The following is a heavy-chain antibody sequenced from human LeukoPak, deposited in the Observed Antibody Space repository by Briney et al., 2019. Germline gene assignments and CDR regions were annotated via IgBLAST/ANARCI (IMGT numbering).Heavy chain of an antibody. D-gene: IGHD3-10*01. Sequence: SETLSLTCTVSGGSMSSGSYYWSWIRQAAGKGLEWIVRIYTSGSTNYNPSLKSRVTISVDTSKNQFSLKLSSVTAADTAVYYCARDLLVRPFDYWGQGTLVTVSS. J-gene: IGHJ4*02. CDR3: ARDLLVRPFDY. CDR2: IYTSGST. CDR1: GGSMSSGSYY. V-gene: IGHV4-61*02.